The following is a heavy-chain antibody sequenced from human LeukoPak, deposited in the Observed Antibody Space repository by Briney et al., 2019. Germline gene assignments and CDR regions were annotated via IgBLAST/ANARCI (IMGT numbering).Heavy chain of an antibody. D-gene: IGHD2-2*01. Sequence: GGSLRLSCAASGFTFSSYAMSWVRQAPGKGLEWVLAIGGSGGSTYYADSVKGRFTISRDNSKNKLYLQMNSLRAEDTAVYYCAKVSRGFCSSTSCYDYFDYWGQGTLVTVSS. V-gene: IGHV3-23*01. CDR3: AKVSRGFCSSTSCYDYFDY. CDR2: IGGSGGST. CDR1: GFTFSSYA. J-gene: IGHJ4*02.